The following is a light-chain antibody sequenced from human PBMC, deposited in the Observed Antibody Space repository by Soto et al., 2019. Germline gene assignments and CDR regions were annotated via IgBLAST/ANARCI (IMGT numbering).Light chain of an antibody. CDR2: RAS. V-gene: IGKV3-15*01. J-gene: IGKJ2*01. Sequence: EIVMTQSPATLSVSPGERATLSRRASQSVGISLAWYQQKPGQAPRLLIYRASTRATGIPDRFSGSGSGTEFTLTISSLQSEDLAVYYCQHYLDWPVYTFGQGTKLEIK. CDR1: QSVGIS. CDR3: QHYLDWPVYT.